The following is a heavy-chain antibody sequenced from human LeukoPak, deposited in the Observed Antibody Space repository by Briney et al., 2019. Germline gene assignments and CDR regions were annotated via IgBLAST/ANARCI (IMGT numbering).Heavy chain of an antibody. CDR2: IYSSGTT. Sequence: SETLSLTCTVSGGSISSGNYYWSWIRQPAGKGLEWIGRIYSSGTTNYNPSLKSRVIMSVDTSKNQFSLKLSSVTAADTAVYYCARDPGEYSYGYNFDYWGQGTLVSVSS. J-gene: IGHJ4*02. CDR1: GGSISSGNYY. CDR3: ARDPGEYSYGYNFDY. V-gene: IGHV4-61*02. D-gene: IGHD5-18*01.